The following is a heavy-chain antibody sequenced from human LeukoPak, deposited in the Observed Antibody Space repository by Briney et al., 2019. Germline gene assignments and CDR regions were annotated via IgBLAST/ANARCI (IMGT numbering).Heavy chain of an antibody. D-gene: IGHD5-12*01. CDR2: ISSSSTYI. CDR3: AREGYSAYGLDN. CDR1: GFIFSSYS. J-gene: IGHJ4*02. Sequence: PGGSLRLSCVASGFIFSSYSLNWVRQAPGKGLEWVSSISSSSTYIYYADSVKGRFTISRDNAKNSLDLQMDSLRVEDTAVYYCAREGYSAYGLDNWGQGTQVTVSS. V-gene: IGHV3-21*01.